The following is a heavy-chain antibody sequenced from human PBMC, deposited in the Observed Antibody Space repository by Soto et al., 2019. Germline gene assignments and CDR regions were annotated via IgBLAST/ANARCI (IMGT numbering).Heavy chain of an antibody. CDR1: GYTFTNSR. CDR3: AITTCSATSCYLELIY. D-gene: IGHD2-2*01. V-gene: IGHV1-18*04. J-gene: IGHJ4*02. CDR2: VSGYNGNT. Sequence: APVKVSCNASGYTFTNSRISWVRQAPGQGLEWMGWVSGYNGNTNYAQKVQGRVTMTTDTSTNTAYMELRSLRSDDTAVYYCAITTCSATSCYLELIYWGQGTLVTVSS.